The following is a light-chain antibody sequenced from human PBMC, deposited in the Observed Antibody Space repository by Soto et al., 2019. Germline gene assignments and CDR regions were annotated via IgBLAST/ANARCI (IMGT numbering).Light chain of an antibody. Sequence: QSALTQAPSASGTPGQRVTISCSGSSSNIGSNNVNWYQQVPGTAPKFLIYSNNQRPSGVPDRFSGSKSGTSASLAISGLQSEDEADYYCTAWDDSLNGMIFGGGTKVTVL. CDR1: SSNIGSNN. V-gene: IGLV1-44*01. CDR3: TAWDDSLNGMI. CDR2: SNN. J-gene: IGLJ2*01.